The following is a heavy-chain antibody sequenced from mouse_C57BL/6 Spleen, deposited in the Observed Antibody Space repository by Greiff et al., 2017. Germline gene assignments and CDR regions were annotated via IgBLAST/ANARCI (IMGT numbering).Heavy chain of an antibody. CDR1: GYSFTGYY. CDR2: INPSTGGT. J-gene: IGHJ3*01. Sequence: VQLQQSGPELVKPGASVKISCKASGYSFTGYYMHWVKQSPEKSLEWIGEINPSTGGTNYNQKFKAKATLTVDKSSSTAYMQLKSLTSEDSAVYYCARSRAYEYDAWFAYWGQGTLVTVSA. V-gene: IGHV1-42*01. D-gene: IGHD2-4*01. CDR3: ARSRAYEYDAWFAY.